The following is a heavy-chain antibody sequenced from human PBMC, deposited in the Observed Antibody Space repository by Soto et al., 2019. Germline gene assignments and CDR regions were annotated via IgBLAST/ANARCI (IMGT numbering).Heavy chain of an antibody. J-gene: IGHJ6*02. D-gene: IGHD6-19*01. Sequence: SGPTPVYHTRTLTLTCTFSGLSLSTSKMGVSWIRQPPGKALEWLAHIFSNDEKSYSTSLKSRLTISKDTSKSQVVLTMTNMDPVDTATYYCARLPEAVAGPYYYYGMDVWGQGTTVTVSS. CDR3: ARLPEAVAGPYYYYGMDV. V-gene: IGHV2-26*01. CDR2: IFSNDEK. CDR1: GLSLSTSKMG.